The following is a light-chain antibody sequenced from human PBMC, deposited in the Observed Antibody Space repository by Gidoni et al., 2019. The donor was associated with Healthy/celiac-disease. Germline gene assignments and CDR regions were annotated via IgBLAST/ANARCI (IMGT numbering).Light chain of an antibody. CDR3: LQYNSLPRT. CDR2: GAS. CDR1: PAIRNY. Sequence: DIPMPQSPSSLSASVGDRVTITCRARPAIRNYLAWYQHKPGGAPKRLMYGASTLQRGVPSRFSGSGSGTEFTLTISSLEPEDFAVYYCLQYNSLPRTFGGGTKVEIK. V-gene: IGKV1-17*01. J-gene: IGKJ4*02.